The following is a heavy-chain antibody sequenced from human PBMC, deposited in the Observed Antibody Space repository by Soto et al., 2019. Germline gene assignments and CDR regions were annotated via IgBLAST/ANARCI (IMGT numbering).Heavy chain of an antibody. V-gene: IGHV4-34*01. J-gene: IGHJ4*02. CDR1: GGSFSGYY. CDR3: ARSLTIQNFDY. Sequence: SETLSLTCAVCGGSFSGYYWSWIRQPPGKGLEWIGEINHSGSTNYNPSLKSRVTISVDTSKNQFSLKLSSVTAADTAVYYCARSLTIQNFDYWGQGTLVTVSS. D-gene: IGHD2-21*01. CDR2: INHSGST.